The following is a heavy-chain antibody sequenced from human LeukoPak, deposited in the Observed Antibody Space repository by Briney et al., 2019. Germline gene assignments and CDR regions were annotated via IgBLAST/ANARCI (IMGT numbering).Heavy chain of an antibody. CDR2: IRYDGSNK. D-gene: IGHD3-9*01. V-gene: IGHV3-30*02. Sequence: PGGSLRLSCAASGFTFSSYGMHWVRQAPGKGLEWVAFIRYDGSNKYYADSVKGRFTISRDNSKNTLYLQMNSLRAEDTAVYYCAKGNLYLVTDYFDYWGQGTLVTVSS. CDR3: AKGNLYLVTDYFDY. J-gene: IGHJ4*02. CDR1: GFTFSSYG.